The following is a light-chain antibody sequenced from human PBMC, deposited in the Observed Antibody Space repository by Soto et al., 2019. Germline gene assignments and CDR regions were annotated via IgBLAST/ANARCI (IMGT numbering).Light chain of an antibody. Sequence: EIVMTQSPATLSVSPGERATLSCRASESVSSKLVWYQKKPGQAPRLLIFGASSRATGIPDRFSGSGSGTDFTLTISSLEPEDFAVYYCHHRGNGITFGQGTRLEI. V-gene: IGKV3-11*01. CDR3: HHRGNGIT. CDR2: GAS. J-gene: IGKJ5*01. CDR1: ESVSSK.